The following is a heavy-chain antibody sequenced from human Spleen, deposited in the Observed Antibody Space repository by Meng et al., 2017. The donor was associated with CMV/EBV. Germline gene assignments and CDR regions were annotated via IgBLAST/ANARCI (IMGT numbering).Heavy chain of an antibody. J-gene: IGHJ4*02. CDR2: IKQDGSEK. V-gene: IGHV3-7*01. D-gene: IGHD3-22*01. CDR3: ARDGGYYYDSSGAPLGYFDY. Sequence: GGSLRLSCAASGFTFSSYWMSWVRQAPGKGLEWVANIKQDGSEKYYVDSVKGRFTISRDNAKNSLYLQMNSLRAEDTAVYYCARDGGYYYDSSGAPLGYFDYWGQGTLVTVSS. CDR1: GFTFSSYW.